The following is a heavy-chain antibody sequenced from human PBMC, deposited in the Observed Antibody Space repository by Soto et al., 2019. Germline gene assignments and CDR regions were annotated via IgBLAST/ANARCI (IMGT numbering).Heavy chain of an antibody. CDR2: INPSGGST. Sequence: ASVKCSCKASGYTFTSYYMHWVRQAPGQGLEWMGIINPSGGSTSYAQKFQCRVTMTRDTSTSTVYMELSSLRSEDTAVYYCARVFRKYCSSTSCYGGFWFDPWGQGTLVTVSS. V-gene: IGHV1-46*01. CDR1: GYTFTSYY. D-gene: IGHD2-2*01. CDR3: ARVFRKYCSSTSCYGGFWFDP. J-gene: IGHJ5*02.